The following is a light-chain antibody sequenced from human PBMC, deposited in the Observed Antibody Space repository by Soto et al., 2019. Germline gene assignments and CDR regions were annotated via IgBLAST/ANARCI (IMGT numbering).Light chain of an antibody. CDR3: QQFNSWPPWA. Sequence: EIVMTQSPATLSVSPGERATLFCRASQSVSSDLAWYQQKPRQPPRLLIYGASTRADGVPARFIGSGSGTDFTIIINSLQSEDFSVYYCQQFNSWPPWAFGQGTKVEI. V-gene: IGKV3-15*01. CDR1: QSVSSD. J-gene: IGKJ1*01. CDR2: GAS.